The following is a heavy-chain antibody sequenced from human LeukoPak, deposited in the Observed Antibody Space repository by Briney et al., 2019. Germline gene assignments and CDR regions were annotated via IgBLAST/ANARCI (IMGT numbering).Heavy chain of an antibody. Sequence: GGSLRLSCTPSGLTFSTSGFNWVRQAPGKGLEWVASIGPTGSDRYHADSIKGRFTISRDNANNFLYLQMNSLRAEDTAVYYCATETNGRHYDYWGQGTLLTVSS. J-gene: IGHJ4*02. CDR3: ATETNGRHYDY. V-gene: IGHV3-21*06. CDR1: GLTFSTSG. D-gene: IGHD1-14*01. CDR2: IGPTGSDR.